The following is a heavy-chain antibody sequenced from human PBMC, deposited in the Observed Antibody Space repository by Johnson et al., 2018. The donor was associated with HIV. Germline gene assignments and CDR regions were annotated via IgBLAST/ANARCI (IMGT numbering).Heavy chain of an antibody. V-gene: IGHV3-30*04. CDR3: ARGMGGSYADAFDI. J-gene: IGHJ3*02. CDR1: GFTFSTYA. CDR2: ISYDGSNK. Sequence: QVQLVESGGGVVQPGRSLRLSCAASGFTFSTYAMHWVRQAPGKGLEWVEVISYDGSNKYYADSVKGRFTISRDNSKNTLYLQMNSLRAEDTAVYYCARGMGGSYADAFDIWGQGTMVTVSS. D-gene: IGHD1-26*01.